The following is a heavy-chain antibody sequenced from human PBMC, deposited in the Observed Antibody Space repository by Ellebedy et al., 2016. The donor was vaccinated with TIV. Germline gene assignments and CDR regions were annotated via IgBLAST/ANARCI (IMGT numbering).Heavy chain of an antibody. Sequence: GESLKISCAASGFTFSSYAMHWVRQAPGKGLEWVAVISYDGSNKYYADSVKGRFTISRDNSKNTLYLQMNSLRAEDTAVYYCARVGIWYSSSWYYYYYGMDVWGQGTTDTVSS. J-gene: IGHJ6*02. CDR2: ISYDGSNK. CDR3: ARVGIWYSSSWYYYYYGMDV. CDR1: GFTFSSYA. V-gene: IGHV3-30*04. D-gene: IGHD6-13*01.